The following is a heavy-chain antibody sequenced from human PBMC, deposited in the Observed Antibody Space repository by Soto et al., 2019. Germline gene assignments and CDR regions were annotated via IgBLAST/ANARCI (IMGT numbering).Heavy chain of an antibody. Sequence: EVQLVESGGGLVQPGGSLRLSCAASGLIFSDYHMDWVRQAPGKGLEWVGRIRRKANSYTTEYAATVKGRFTISRDDSKKSLYLQTNSLKSEDTAVYYCAMSGGWSGGSSGMDVWGQGTTVTVSS. CDR1: GLIFSDYH. J-gene: IGHJ6*02. D-gene: IGHD6-19*01. V-gene: IGHV3-72*01. CDR3: AMSGGWSGGSSGMDV. CDR2: IRRKANSYTT.